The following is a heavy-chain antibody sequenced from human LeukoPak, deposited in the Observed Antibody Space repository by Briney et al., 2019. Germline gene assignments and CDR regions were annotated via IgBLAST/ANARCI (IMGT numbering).Heavy chain of an antibody. D-gene: IGHD3-3*01. J-gene: IGHJ5*02. Sequence: SQTLSLTCTVSGGSISSGSYYWSWIRQPAGKGLEWIGRIYTSGSTNYNPSLKSRVTISVDTSKNQFSLKLSSVTAADTAVYYCAGAPSDFWSGYAFDPWGQGTLVTVSS. CDR2: IYTSGST. CDR3: AGAPSDFWSGYAFDP. V-gene: IGHV4-61*02. CDR1: GGSISSGSYY.